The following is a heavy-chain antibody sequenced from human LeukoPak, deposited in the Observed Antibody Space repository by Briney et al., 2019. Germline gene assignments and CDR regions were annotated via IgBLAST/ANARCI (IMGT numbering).Heavy chain of an antibody. CDR2: VNQGATQK. J-gene: IGHJ4*02. D-gene: IGHD3-10*01. CDR1: GFDFSIQW. CDR3: ARDLDYYGSGALDY. V-gene: IGHV3-7*01. Sequence: PGGSLRLSCAASGFDFSIQWMSWVRQAPGKGLEWVAIVNQGATQKYYVDSVKGRFTISRDNAENSLYLQMNSLRADDTAVYYCARDLDYYGSGALDYWGQGTLVTVSS.